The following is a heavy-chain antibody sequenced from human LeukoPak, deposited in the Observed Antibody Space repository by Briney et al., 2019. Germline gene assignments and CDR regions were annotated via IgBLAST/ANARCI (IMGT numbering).Heavy chain of an antibody. CDR3: ARDKDLLY. V-gene: IGHV3-30*04. J-gene: IGHJ4*02. CDR1: GFTFSSYA. Sequence: GGSLRLSCAASGFTFSSYAMHWVRQAPGKGLEWVAVISYDGSNKYYADSVKGRFTISRDNSKNTLYLQMNSLRAEDTAVYYCARDKDLLYWGQGTLVTVSS. CDR2: ISYDGSNK.